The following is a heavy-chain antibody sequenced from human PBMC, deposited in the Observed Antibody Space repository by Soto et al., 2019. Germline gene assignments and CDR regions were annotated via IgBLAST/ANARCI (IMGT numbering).Heavy chain of an antibody. J-gene: IGHJ4*02. CDR3: ARDMAEDYFGP. Sequence: QVQLVESGGGVVQPWTSLTLSCTASGLTFNSHGFNWVRQAPGKGLEWVAMIWSDGSKQYYADSVRGRLTVSRDNAINTVFRQIDSLRAEDTAVYYCARDMAEDYFGPWCQGILVTVSS. CDR2: IWSDGSKQ. V-gene: IGHV3-33*01. D-gene: IGHD3-10*01. CDR1: GLTFNSHG.